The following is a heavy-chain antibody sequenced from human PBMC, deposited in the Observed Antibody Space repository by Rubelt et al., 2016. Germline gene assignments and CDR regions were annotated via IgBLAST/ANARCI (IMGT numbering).Heavy chain of an antibody. CDR1: GGSISSSSDY. Sequence: QLQLQESGPGLVKPSETLSFTCTVSGGSISSSSDYWAWIRQPPGKGLEWIGNIYYSGSTYYNPSLKSRVTISVDTSKNQFSRKLSPVTAADTAVYYWARVVAGTQGRGGFDYWGRGTLVTVSS. D-gene: IGHD6-19*01. CDR3: ARVVAGTQGRGGFDY. CDR2: IYYSGST. V-gene: IGHV4-39*07. J-gene: IGHJ4*02.